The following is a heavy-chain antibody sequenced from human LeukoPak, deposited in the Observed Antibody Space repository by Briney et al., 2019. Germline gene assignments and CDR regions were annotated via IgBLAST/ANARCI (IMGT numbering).Heavy chain of an antibody. J-gene: IGHJ4*02. D-gene: IGHD1-20*01. V-gene: IGHV3-48*04. CDR2: ISSSGSTI. CDR3: ARRRYNWNAIDY. Sequence: GGSLRLSCAASGFTFSSYAMSWVRQAPGKGLEWVSYISSSGSTIYYADSVKGRFTISRDNAKNSLYLQMNCLRAEDTAVYYCARRRYNWNAIDYWGQGTLVTVSS. CDR1: GFTFSSYA.